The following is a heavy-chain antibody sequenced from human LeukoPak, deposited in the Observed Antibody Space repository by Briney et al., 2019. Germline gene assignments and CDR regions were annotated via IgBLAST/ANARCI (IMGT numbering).Heavy chain of an antibody. V-gene: IGHV3-23*01. CDR2: ISGSGGST. Sequence: SWIRQPAGTGLEWVSAISGSGGSTYYADSVKGRFTISRDNSKNTLYLQMNSLRAEDTAVYYCAKKGYSYGLIDYWGQGTLVTVSS. J-gene: IGHJ4*02. D-gene: IGHD5-18*01. CDR3: AKKGYSYGLIDY.